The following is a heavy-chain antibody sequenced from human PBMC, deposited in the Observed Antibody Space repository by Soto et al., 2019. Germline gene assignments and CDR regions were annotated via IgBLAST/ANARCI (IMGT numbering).Heavy chain of an antibody. D-gene: IGHD6-19*01. CDR1: RGSISSYN. J-gene: IGHJ4*02. CDR2: IYYSGST. CDR3: ARSWGYSSGWYVFDY. V-gene: IGHV4-59*01. Sequence: LXLTCTVSRGSISSYNWSWIRQRPGKGLEWIGYIYYSGSTNYNPSLKSRVTISVDTSKNQFSLKLSSVTAADTAVYYCARSWGYSSGWYVFDYWGQGTLVTVSS.